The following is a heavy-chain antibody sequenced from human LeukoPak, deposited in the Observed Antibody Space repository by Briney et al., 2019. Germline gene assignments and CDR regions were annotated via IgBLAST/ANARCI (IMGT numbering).Heavy chain of an antibody. CDR3: ARVGLDYDILTGYYDGYYFDY. V-gene: IGHV3-9*01. CDR2: ISWNSGSI. J-gene: IGHJ4*02. D-gene: IGHD3-9*01. Sequence: AGGSLRLSCAASGFTFDDYAMHWVRQAPGKGLEWVSGISWNSGSIGYADSVKGRFTISRDNAKNSLYLQMNSLRAEDTAVYYCARVGLDYDILTGYYDGYYFDYWGQGTLVTASS. CDR1: GFTFDDYA.